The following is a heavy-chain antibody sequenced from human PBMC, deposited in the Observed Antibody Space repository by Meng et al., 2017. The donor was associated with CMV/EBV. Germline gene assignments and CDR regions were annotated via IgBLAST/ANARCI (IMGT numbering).Heavy chain of an antibody. D-gene: IGHD5-12*01. J-gene: IGHJ4*02. Sequence: GGSLRLSCAASGFTFSSYSRNWVRQAPGKGLEWVSSISSSSSYRYYADSVKGRFTISRDNAKNSLYLQMNSLRAEDTAVCYCARERVATKQGGPFDSWGQGTLVTVSS. V-gene: IGHV3-21*01. CDR3: ARERVATKQGGPFDS. CDR1: GFTFSSYS. CDR2: ISSSSSYR.